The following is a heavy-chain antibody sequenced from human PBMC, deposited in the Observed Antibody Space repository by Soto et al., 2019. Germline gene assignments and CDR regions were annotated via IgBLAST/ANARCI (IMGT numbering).Heavy chain of an antibody. D-gene: IGHD6-13*01. J-gene: IGHJ4*02. Sequence: VQLVESGGGLVQSGGSLRLSCAASGFTFSKHWMHWVRQAPGKGLVWVSHIKTDGSFTRDADSVKGRITISRDNTRNTLQLQMNSLRAEDTAVYYGVRDNSWSLDYWGQGTLVNVSS. CDR3: VRDNSWSLDY. CDR2: IKTDGSFT. V-gene: IGHV3-74*01. CDR1: GFTFSKHW.